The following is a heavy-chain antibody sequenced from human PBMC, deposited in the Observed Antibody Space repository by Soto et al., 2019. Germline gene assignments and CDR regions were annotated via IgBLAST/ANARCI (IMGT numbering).Heavy chain of an antibody. CDR1: GGSISSSNW. CDR2: IYHSGST. Sequence: QVQLQESGPGLVKPSGTLSLTCAVSGGSISSSNWWSWVRQPPGKGLEWIGEIYHSGSTNYNPSLKSRVTISVDKSTNQFSLKLSSVTAADTAVYYCAAFKVAGHYYYGMDVWGQGTTVTVSS. J-gene: IGHJ6*02. D-gene: IGHD6-19*01. V-gene: IGHV4-4*02. CDR3: AAFKVAGHYYYGMDV.